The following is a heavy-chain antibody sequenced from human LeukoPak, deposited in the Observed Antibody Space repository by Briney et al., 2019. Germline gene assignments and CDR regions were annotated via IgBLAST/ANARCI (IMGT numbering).Heavy chain of an antibody. CDR2: ISSSGSTI. Sequence: GGSLRLSCAASGFTFSSYEMNWVRQAPGKGLERVSYISSSGSTIYYADSVKGRFTISRDNAKNSLYLQMNSLRAEDTAVYYCARLIYSGYDLGHDYWGQGTLVTVSS. D-gene: IGHD5-12*01. J-gene: IGHJ4*02. CDR1: GFTFSSYE. V-gene: IGHV3-48*03. CDR3: ARLIYSGYDLGHDY.